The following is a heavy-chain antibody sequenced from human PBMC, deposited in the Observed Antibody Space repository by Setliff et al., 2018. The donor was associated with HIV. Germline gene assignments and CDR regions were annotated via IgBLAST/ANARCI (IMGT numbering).Heavy chain of an antibody. CDR1: GVSINSGTYYTYY. CDR3: AREKEKLWFGELSHGDFDY. V-gene: IGHV4-61*09. Sequence: PSETLSLTCAVSGVSINSGTYYTYYWTWIRQPAGKGLEWIVHIHTSGRTTYNPSLRSRVNISLDRSKNQFSLKLSSVTAADTAVDYGAREKEKLWFGELSHGDFDYWGQGTLVTVSS. J-gene: IGHJ4*02. D-gene: IGHD3-10*01. CDR2: IHTSGRT.